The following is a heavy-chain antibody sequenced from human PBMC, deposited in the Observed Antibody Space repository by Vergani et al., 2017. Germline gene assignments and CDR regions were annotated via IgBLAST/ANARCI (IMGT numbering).Heavy chain of an antibody. V-gene: IGHV4-59*01. CDR1: GDSMNTYY. J-gene: IGHJ4*02. D-gene: IGHD2-21*01. CDR2: IYDSGDT. Sequence: QVQLQESGPGLVKPSETLSLTCSVSGDSMNTYYWTWIRQAPGKGLEWIGYIYDSGDTKYNPSLRSRVTMSLDTYKNQFSLNVYPVTAADTAVYYCARGALWLLLQIDCWGQGTLVAVSS. CDR3: ARGALWLLLQIDC.